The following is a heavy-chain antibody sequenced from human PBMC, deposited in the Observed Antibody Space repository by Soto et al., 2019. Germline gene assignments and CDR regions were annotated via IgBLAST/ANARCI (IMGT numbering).Heavy chain of an antibody. V-gene: IGHV3-11*01. Sequence: QVQLVESGGGLVKPGGSLRLSCEASGITFSDYYMNWIRQAPGKGLEWISYISHSGRTTYYADSVKGRFTISRDNAKNSLYLQMNSLRAEDTAFYYCAADPSYFYYMDVWGKGTTVTVSS. CDR2: ISHSGRTT. J-gene: IGHJ6*03. CDR3: AADPSYFYYMDV. CDR1: GITFSDYY.